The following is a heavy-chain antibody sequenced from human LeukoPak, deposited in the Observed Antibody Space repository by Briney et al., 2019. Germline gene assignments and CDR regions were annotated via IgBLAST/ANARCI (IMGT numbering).Heavy chain of an antibody. J-gene: IGHJ4*02. CDR3: ARRVLRFLEWFI. CDR2: INHSGST. D-gene: IGHD3-3*01. V-gene: IGHV4-34*01. Sequence: SETLSLTCAVYGGSFGGYYWSWIRQPPGKGLEWIGEINHSGSTNYNPSLKSRVTISVDTSKNQFSLKLSSVTAADTAVYYCARRVLRFLEWFIGGQGTLVTVSS. CDR1: GGSFGGYY.